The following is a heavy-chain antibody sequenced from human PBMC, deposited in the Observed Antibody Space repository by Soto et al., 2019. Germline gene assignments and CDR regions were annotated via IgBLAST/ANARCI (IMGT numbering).Heavy chain of an antibody. CDR3: ARDLAAGDY. D-gene: IGHD6-13*01. V-gene: IGHV1-46*01. CDR2: FNPNSGST. Sequence: QVQLVQSGAEVKKPGASVKLSCKASGYTFINYYIHWVRQAPGQGLEWMGIFNPNSGSTKYAQKFQGRVTLTMDTSTRTVYMELSSLRFDDTAVYYCARDLAAGDYWGQGTLVTVSS. CDR1: GYTFINYY. J-gene: IGHJ4*02.